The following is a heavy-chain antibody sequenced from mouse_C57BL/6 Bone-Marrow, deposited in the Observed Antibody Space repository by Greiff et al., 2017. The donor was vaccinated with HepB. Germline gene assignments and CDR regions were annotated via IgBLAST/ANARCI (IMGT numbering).Heavy chain of an antibody. J-gene: IGHJ2*01. V-gene: IGHV1-82*01. CDR2: IYPGDGDT. CDR3: AIYYGNDY. D-gene: IGHD2-1*01. CDR1: GYAFSSSW. Sequence: QVQLKESGPELVKPGASVKISCKASGYAFSSSWMNWVKQRPGKGLEWIGRIYPGDGDTNYNGKFKGKATLTADKSSSTAYMQLSSLTSEDSAVYFCAIYYGNDYWGQGTTLTVSS.